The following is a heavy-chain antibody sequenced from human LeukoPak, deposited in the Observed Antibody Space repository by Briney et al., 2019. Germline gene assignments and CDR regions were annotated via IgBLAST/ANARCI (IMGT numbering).Heavy chain of an antibody. CDR3: ARDLAWGGY. D-gene: IGHD7-27*01. CDR2: ITSSSSSM. J-gene: IGHJ4*02. V-gene: IGHV3-21*01. Sequence: GGSLRLSCVASGFTFSIYTMSWVRQAPGKGLEWVSSITSSSSSMYSADSVKGRLTISRDNAKNSLYLQMNSLRAEDSAVYYCARDLAWGGYWGQGTLVTISS. CDR1: GFTFSIYT.